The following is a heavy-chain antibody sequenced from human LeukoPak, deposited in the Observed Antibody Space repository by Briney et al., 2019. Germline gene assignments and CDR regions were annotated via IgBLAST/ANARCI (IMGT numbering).Heavy chain of an antibody. J-gene: IGHJ3*02. CDR2: IWYDGSNK. CDR3: ARIKYNSNWWEAFDI. D-gene: IGHD6-13*01. Sequence: GGSLRLSCAASGFSFSNYGMHWVRQAPGKGLEWVAVIWYDGSNKYYADSVKGRFTISRDNSKNTLYVQMSSLRAEDTAVYYCARIKYNSNWWEAFDIWGQGTMVTVSS. V-gene: IGHV3-33*01. CDR1: GFSFSNYG.